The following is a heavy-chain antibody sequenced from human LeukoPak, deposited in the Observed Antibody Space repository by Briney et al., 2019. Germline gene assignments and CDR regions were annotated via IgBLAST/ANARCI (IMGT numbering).Heavy chain of an antibody. CDR3: ARGWYNWNDGFDY. Sequence: SVKVSCKASGGTFSSYAISWVRQAPGQGLEWMGGIIPIFGTANYAQKFQGRVTITTDESTSTAYMELSSLRSDDTAVYYCARGWYNWNDGFDYWGQGTLVTVSS. D-gene: IGHD1-1*01. CDR2: IIPIFGTA. V-gene: IGHV1-69*05. CDR1: GGTFSSYA. J-gene: IGHJ4*02.